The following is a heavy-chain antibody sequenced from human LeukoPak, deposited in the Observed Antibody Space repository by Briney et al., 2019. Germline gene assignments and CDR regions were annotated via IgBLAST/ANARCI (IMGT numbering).Heavy chain of an antibody. D-gene: IGHD3-10*01. J-gene: IGHJ4*02. CDR2: IDTTTGNP. Sequence: ASVKVSCKASGYPFSADFLNWVRQAPGQGLEWMGNIDTTTGNPRYAQDFTGRFVFSLDTSVSTAYLQITSLKGDDTAAYYCVRGTPTPGMDYWGQGTQVTVSS. CDR1: GYPFSADF. V-gene: IGHV7-4-1*02. CDR3: VRGTPTPGMDY.